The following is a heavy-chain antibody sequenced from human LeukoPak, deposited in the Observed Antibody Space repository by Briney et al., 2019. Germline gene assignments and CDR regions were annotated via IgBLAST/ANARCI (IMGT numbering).Heavy chain of an antibody. V-gene: IGHV3-48*03. CDR2: ISSSGSTI. D-gene: IGHD3-3*01. CDR1: GFTFSSYE. Sequence: PGGSLRLSCAASGFTFSSYEMNWVRQAPGKGLEWVSYISSSGSTIYYADSVKGRFTISRDNSKNTLYLQMNSLRAEDTAVYYCAKSAPKTYYDFWSGPPIYMDVWGKGTTVTVSS. J-gene: IGHJ6*03. CDR3: AKSAPKTYYDFWSGPPIYMDV.